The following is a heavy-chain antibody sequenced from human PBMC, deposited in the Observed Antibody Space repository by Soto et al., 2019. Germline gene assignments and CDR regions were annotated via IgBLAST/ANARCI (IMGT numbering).Heavy chain of an antibody. CDR2: INHSGST. D-gene: IGHD3-22*01. J-gene: IGHJ3*02. CDR3: ARGRRRIVTARGGNAFDI. CDR1: GDSISRSYW. Sequence: PSETLSLTCAVSGDSISRSYWWSWVRQLPGKGLEWIGEINHSGSTNYNPSLKSRVTISVDTSKNQFSLKLSSVTAADTAVYYCARGRRRIVTARGGNAFDIWGQGTMVTVSS. V-gene: IGHV4-4*02.